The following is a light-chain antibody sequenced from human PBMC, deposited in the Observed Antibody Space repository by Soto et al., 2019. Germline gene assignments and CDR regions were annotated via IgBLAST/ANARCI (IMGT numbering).Light chain of an antibody. CDR2: GNS. Sequence: QSVLTQPPSVSGAPGQRVTISCTGRSSNIGAGYDVHWYQQLPGTAHKLLIYGNSNRPSGVPDRFSGSKSGTSASLAITGLQAEDEADYYCQSYDSSLSGYVVFGGGTKLTVL. J-gene: IGLJ2*01. CDR3: QSYDSSLSGYVV. CDR1: SSNIGAGYD. V-gene: IGLV1-40*01.